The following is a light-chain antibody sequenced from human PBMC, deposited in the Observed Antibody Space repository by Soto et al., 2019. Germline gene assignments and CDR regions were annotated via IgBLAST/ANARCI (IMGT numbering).Light chain of an antibody. CDR2: NNH. V-gene: IGLV1-44*01. CDR3: AAWDDNLLL. CDR1: TSNIGTNS. Sequence: QSVLTQPPSASGTPGQRVTISCSGATSNIGTNSVRWYQQVPGTAPKVLIYNNHERPSGVPDRFSDSKSGTSASLAISGLQSDDEADYYCAAWDDNLLLFGGGTRLTVL. J-gene: IGLJ3*02.